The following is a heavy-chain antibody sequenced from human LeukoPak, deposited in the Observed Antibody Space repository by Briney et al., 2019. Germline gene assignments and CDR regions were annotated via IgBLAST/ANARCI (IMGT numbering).Heavy chain of an antibody. Sequence: GGSLRLSCAASGFTFSNAWMNWVRQAPGKGLEWVSRIKSKTDGGTTDYAAPVKGRFTISRDDSKNTLYLQMNSLKTEDTAVYYCSTTYYYDSSEGYWGQGTLVTVSS. CDR3: STTYYYDSSEGY. J-gene: IGHJ4*02. CDR2: IKSKTDGGTT. V-gene: IGHV3-15*07. D-gene: IGHD3-22*01. CDR1: GFTFSNAW.